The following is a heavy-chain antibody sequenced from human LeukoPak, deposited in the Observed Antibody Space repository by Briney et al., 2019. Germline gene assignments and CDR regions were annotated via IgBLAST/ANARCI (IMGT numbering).Heavy chain of an antibody. CDR2: IYTSGST. D-gene: IGHD6-6*01. CDR1: GGSISSYY. J-gene: IGHJ4*02. CDR3: ARTYSSSPNYFDY. Sequence: PSETLSLTCTVSGGSISSYYWSWIRQPPGKGLEWIGYIYTSGSTNYNPSLKSRVTISVETSKNQFSLKLSSVTAADTAVYYCARTYSSSPNYFDYWGQGTLVTVSS. V-gene: IGHV4-4*09.